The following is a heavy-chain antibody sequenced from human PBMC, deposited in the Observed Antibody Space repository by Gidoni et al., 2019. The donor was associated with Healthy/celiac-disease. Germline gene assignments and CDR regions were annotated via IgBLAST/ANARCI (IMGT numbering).Heavy chain of an antibody. CDR1: GFTFRSYE. CDR3: ARGGIQLWTYPFDY. CDR2: ISSSGSTI. V-gene: IGHV3-48*03. D-gene: IGHD5-18*01. J-gene: IGHJ4*02. Sequence: EVQLVESGGGLVQPVGSLRLSCAASGFTFRSYEMNWVRQAPGKGLEWVSYISSSGSTIYYADSVKGRFTISRDNAKNSLYLQMNSLRAEDTAVYYCARGGIQLWTYPFDYWGQGTLVTVSS.